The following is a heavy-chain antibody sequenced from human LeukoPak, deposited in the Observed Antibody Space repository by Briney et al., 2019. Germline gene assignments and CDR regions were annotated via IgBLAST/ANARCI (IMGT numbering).Heavy chain of an antibody. J-gene: IGHJ3*02. V-gene: IGHV3-15*01. D-gene: IGHD2-15*01. Sequence: GGSLRLSCAASGFTFSNAWMSWVRQAPGNELEWLGRIKSKTDGGTTDYAAPVKGRFTISRDDSKNTLYLQMNSLKIEDTAVYYCVGYCSGGNCPDAFDIWGQGTMVTVSS. CDR1: GFTFSNAW. CDR3: VGYCSGGNCPDAFDI. CDR2: IKSKTDGGTT.